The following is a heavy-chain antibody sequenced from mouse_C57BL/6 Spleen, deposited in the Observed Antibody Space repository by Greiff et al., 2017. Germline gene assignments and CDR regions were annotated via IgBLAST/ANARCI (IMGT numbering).Heavy chain of an antibody. CDR3: ARSSYGYFAY. CDR1: GFTFTDYY. D-gene: IGHD2-2*01. Sequence: DVHLVESGGGLVQPGGSLSLSCAASGFTFTDYYMSWVRQPPGKALEWLGFIRNKANGYTTEYSASVKGRFTISRDNSQSILYLQMNALRAEDSATYYCARSSYGYFAYWGQGTLVTVSA. CDR2: IRNKANGYTT. V-gene: IGHV7-3*01. J-gene: IGHJ3*01.